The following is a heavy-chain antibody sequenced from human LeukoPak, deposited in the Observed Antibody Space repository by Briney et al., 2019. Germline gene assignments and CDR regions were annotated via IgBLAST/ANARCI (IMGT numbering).Heavy chain of an antibody. V-gene: IGHV1-69*05. CDR3: AGEPLPIAAATVRIFDY. CDR1: GGTFSSYA. D-gene: IGHD6-13*01. Sequence: SVKVSCKASGGTFSSYAISWVRQAPGQGLEWMGGIIPIFGTANYAQKFQGRVTITTDESTSTAYMELSSLRSEDTAVYYCAGEPLPIAAATVRIFDYWGQGTLVTVSS. CDR2: IIPIFGTA. J-gene: IGHJ4*02.